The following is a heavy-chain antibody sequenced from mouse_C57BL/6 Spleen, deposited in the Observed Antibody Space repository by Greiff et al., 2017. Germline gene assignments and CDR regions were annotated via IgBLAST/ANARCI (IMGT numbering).Heavy chain of an antibody. Sequence: EVQGVESGGGLVKPGGSLKLSCAASGFTFSGYTMSWVRQTPEKRLEWVATISGGGGNTYYPDSVKGRFTISRDNAKNTLYLQMSSLRSEDTALYYCARQSGSSSMDYWGQGTSVTVSS. CDR3: ARQSGSSSMDY. D-gene: IGHD1-1*01. CDR1: GFTFSGYT. V-gene: IGHV5-9*01. CDR2: ISGGGGNT. J-gene: IGHJ4*01.